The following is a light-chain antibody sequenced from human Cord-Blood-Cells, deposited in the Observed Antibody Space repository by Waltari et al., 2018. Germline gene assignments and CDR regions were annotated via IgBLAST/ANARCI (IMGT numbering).Light chain of an antibody. CDR3: AAWDDSLNGLYV. V-gene: IGLV1-44*01. CDR2: SNN. Sequence: QSVLTQPPSASGTPGQRVTISCSGSSSNIGSNTVNWYQQLPGTAPKLLIYSNNQRPSGVPDRFSVSKSGTSASLAISGLQSEDEDDYYCAAWDDSLNGLYVFGTGTRVTVL. CDR1: SSNIGSNT. J-gene: IGLJ1*01.